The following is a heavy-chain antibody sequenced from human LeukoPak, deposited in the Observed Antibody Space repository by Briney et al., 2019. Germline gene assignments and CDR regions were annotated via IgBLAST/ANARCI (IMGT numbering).Heavy chain of an antibody. Sequence: PGGSLRLSCAASGFSVSTNYMSWVRQAPGKGLEWVSAISGSGGSTYYADSVKGRFTISRDNSKNTLYLQMNSLRAEDTAVYYCAKDSTPLLWLAYGMDVWGQGTTVTVSS. V-gene: IGHV3-23*01. CDR1: GFSVSTNY. J-gene: IGHJ6*02. CDR3: AKDSTPLLWLAYGMDV. CDR2: ISGSGGST. D-gene: IGHD3-10*01.